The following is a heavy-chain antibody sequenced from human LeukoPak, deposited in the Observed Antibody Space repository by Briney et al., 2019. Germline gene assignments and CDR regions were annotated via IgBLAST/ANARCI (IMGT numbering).Heavy chain of an antibody. CDR2: ISQSGNI. CDR3: ARSPLAFYDSSGYPRVWFDP. J-gene: IGHJ5*02. CDR1: GDSISSGGYS. D-gene: IGHD3-22*01. Sequence: SETRSLTCTVSGDSISSGGYSWSWIRQPPGKGLEWIGYIYHIGYISQSGNIYQNPSLKSRVTISLDTSRNQFSLKLSSVTAADTAVYYCARSPLAFYDSSGYPRVWFDPWGQGTLVTVSS. V-gene: IGHV4-30-2*01.